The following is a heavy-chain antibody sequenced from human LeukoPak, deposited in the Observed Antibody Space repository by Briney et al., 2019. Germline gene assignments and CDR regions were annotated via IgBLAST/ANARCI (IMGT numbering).Heavy chain of an antibody. CDR2: FDPEDGET. D-gene: IGHD3-22*01. CDR3: ATAGYDSSGYDY. V-gene: IGHV1-24*01. CDR1: GYTLTELS. Sequence: ASVTVSCKVSGYTLTELSMHWVRQAPGKGLEWMGGFDPEDGETIYAQKFQGRVTMTEDTSTDTAYMELSSLRSGDTAVYYCATAGYDSSGYDYWGQGTLVTVSS. J-gene: IGHJ4*02.